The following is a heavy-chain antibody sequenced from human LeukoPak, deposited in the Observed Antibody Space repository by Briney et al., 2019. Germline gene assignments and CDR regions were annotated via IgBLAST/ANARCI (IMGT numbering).Heavy chain of an antibody. CDR1: GGTFSSYA. CDR3: ARDPRGRDEWFGELLPHNWFDP. Sequence: SVKVSCKASGGTFSSYAISWVRQAPGQGLEWMGRIIPILGIANYAQKFQGRVTITADKSTSTAYMELSSLRSDDTAVYYCARDPRGRDEWFGELLPHNWFDPWGQGTLVTVSS. J-gene: IGHJ5*02. D-gene: IGHD3-10*01. CDR2: IIPILGIA. V-gene: IGHV1-69*10.